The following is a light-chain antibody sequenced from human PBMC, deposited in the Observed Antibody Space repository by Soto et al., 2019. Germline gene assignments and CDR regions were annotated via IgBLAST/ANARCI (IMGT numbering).Light chain of an antibody. J-gene: IGKJ2*01. V-gene: IGKV3-20*01. Sequence: EIVLTQSPGTLSLSPGERATLSCRASQSVSSSYLAWYQQKPGQAPRLLIYGASSRATGIPDRFSGSGSGPDFTLTISRLEPEDFAVYYCQQYGSSPGYTFGQGTKLEIK. CDR1: QSVSSSY. CDR3: QQYGSSPGYT. CDR2: GAS.